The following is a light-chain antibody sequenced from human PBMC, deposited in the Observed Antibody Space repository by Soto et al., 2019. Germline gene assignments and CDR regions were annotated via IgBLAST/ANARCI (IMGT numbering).Light chain of an antibody. Sequence: QSALTQPASVSGSPGQSITISCTGTSSDVGGYNYVSWYQQLPGKAPKLIIYEVSNRPSGASNRFSGSKSGNTASLTISGLQGEDEADYFCSSYTNSHTYVFGTGTKLTVL. CDR2: EVS. J-gene: IGLJ1*01. CDR1: SSDVGGYNY. V-gene: IGLV2-14*01. CDR3: SSYTNSHTYV.